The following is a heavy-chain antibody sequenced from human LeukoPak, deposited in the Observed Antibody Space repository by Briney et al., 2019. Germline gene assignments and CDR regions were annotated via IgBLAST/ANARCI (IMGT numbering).Heavy chain of an antibody. Sequence: PGGSLRLSCAASGFTFSSYSMNWVRQAPGKGLEWVSSISSSSSYIYYADSVKGRFTISRDNSKNTLYLQMNSLRAEDTAVYYCARGRRVGWNNLYYYYGMDVWGQGTTVTVSS. J-gene: IGHJ6*02. V-gene: IGHV3-21*01. CDR2: ISSSSSYI. CDR3: ARGRRVGWNNLYYYYGMDV. D-gene: IGHD1/OR15-1a*01. CDR1: GFTFSSYS.